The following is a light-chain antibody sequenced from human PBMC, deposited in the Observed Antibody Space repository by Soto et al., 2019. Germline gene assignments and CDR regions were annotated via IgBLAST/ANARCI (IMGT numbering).Light chain of an antibody. CDR2: DVS. V-gene: IGLV2-14*01. Sequence: QSALTQPASVSGSPGQSITISCTGTSSDVGGYNYVSWYQQHPGKAPKLMIYDVSNRPSGVSNRFSGTKSGNTASLTISGLQAEDEGDYYCSSYTTSSTLIFVGGTTLTVL. CDR1: SSDVGGYNY. CDR3: SSYTTSSTLI. J-gene: IGLJ2*01.